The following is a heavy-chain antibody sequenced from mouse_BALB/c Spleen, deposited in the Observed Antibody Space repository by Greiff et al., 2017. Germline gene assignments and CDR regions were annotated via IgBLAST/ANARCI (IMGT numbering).Heavy chain of an antibody. J-gene: IGHJ4*01. CDR3: ARWGTGYAMDY. CDR2: ISSGSSTI. D-gene: IGHD3-3*01. V-gene: IGHV5-17*02. Sequence: EVKVEESGGGLVQPGGSRKLSCAASGFTFSSFGMHWVRQAPEKGLEWVAYISSGSSTIYYADTVKGRFTISRDNPKNTLFLQMTSLRSEDTAMYYCARWGTGYAMDYWGQGTSVTVSS. CDR1: GFTFSSFG.